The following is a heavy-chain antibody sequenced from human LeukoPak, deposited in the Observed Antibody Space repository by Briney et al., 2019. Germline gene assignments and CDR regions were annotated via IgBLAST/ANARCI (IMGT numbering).Heavy chain of an antibody. V-gene: IGHV4-34*01. CDR2: IDPTGLT. Sequence: SETLSLTCAVYGGSFSGYYWSWIRQPPGKGLEWIGYIDPTGLTSYNPSLNSRVTISEDTSKNQFSLKVRSVTTADTAVYFCARQTPYSGNHYFDYWGQGTLVTVSS. CDR3: ARQTPYSGNHYFDY. D-gene: IGHD1-26*01. J-gene: IGHJ4*02. CDR1: GGSFSGYY.